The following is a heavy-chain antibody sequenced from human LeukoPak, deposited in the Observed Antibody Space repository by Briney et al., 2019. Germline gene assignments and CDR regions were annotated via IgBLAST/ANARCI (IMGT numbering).Heavy chain of an antibody. CDR3: ARPSYSSSWRDAFDI. CDR2: IYYSGST. D-gene: IGHD6-13*01. CDR1: GGSISSYY. Sequence: SETLSLTCTVSGGSISSYYWSWIRQPPGKGLERIGYIYYSGSTNYNPSLKSRVTISVDTSKNQFSLKLSSVTAADTAVYYCARPSYSSSWRDAFDIWGQGTMVTVSS. J-gene: IGHJ3*02. V-gene: IGHV4-59*08.